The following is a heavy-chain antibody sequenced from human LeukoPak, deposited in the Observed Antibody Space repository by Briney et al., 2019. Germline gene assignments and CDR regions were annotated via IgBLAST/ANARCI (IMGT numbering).Heavy chain of an antibody. Sequence: ASVKVSCKTSGYSFDGYGINWVRQAPGQGLEWMGLISGYDGNTKYAQKFQDRVTMTTDTPTSTAYMELRSLRFDDTAVYYCARGFCSGDSCYWDWLDPWGQGTLVTVSS. D-gene: IGHD2-15*01. CDR1: GYSFDGYG. J-gene: IGHJ5*02. CDR2: ISGYDGNT. V-gene: IGHV1-18*01. CDR3: ARGFCSGDSCYWDWLDP.